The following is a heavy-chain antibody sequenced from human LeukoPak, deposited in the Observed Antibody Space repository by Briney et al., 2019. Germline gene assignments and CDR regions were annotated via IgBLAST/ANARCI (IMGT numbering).Heavy chain of an antibody. CDR3: ARGGRGNSGYYSLLGY. CDR1: GYTFTSYA. V-gene: IGHV1-3*01. D-gene: IGHD5-12*01. Sequence: ASVKVSCKASGYTFTSYAMHWVRQAPGQRLEWMGWINAGNGNTKYSQKFQGRVTITRDTSASTAYMELSSLRSEDTAVYYCARGGRGNSGYYSLLGYWGQGTLVTVSS. CDR2: INAGNGNT. J-gene: IGHJ4*02.